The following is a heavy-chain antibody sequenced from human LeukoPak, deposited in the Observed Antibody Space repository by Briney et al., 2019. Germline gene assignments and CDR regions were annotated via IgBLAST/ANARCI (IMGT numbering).Heavy chain of an antibody. CDR1: GGTFSSYA. V-gene: IGHV1-69*04. CDR2: IIPILGIA. J-gene: IGHJ3*02. Sequence: SVKVSCKASGGTFSSYAISWVRQAPGQGLEWMGRIIPILGIANYAQKFQGRVTITADKSTSTAYMELSSLRSEDTAVYYCAREPAAAGLGAFDIWGQGTMVTVSS. CDR3: AREPAAAGLGAFDI. D-gene: IGHD6-13*01.